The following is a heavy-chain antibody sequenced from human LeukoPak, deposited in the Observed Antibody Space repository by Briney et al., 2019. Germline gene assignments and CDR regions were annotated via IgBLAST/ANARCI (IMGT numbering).Heavy chain of an antibody. CDR2: IGYTGTNT. CDR3: ARDLTGKYYIAY. Sequence: GGSLRLSCAAPGFTFSSFGMHWVRQAPGEGLEWVAYIGYTGTNTYYADSVKGRFTISRDNSKNTVHLQMNSLRAADTALYSCARDLTGKYYIAYWGQGTLVTVSS. D-gene: IGHD2-8*02. V-gene: IGHV3-30*02. J-gene: IGHJ4*02. CDR1: GFTFSSFG.